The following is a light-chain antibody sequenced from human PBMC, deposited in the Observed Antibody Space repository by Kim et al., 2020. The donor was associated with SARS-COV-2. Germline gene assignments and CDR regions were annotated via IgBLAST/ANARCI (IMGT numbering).Light chain of an antibody. CDR2: GAS. CDR3: QQYYNWPPLT. V-gene: IGKV3-15*01. J-gene: IGKJ4*01. CDR1: QRISTN. Sequence: PGERVTLSCRASQRISTNLAWYQQKPGQAPRLLIYGASTRATGLPARFSGSGSGTEFTLTISSLQSEDFSLYYCQQYYNWPPLTFGGGTKVDIK.